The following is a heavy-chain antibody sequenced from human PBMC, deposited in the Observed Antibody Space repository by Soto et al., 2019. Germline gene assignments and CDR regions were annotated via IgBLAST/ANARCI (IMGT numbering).Heavy chain of an antibody. Sequence: QVQLVQSGAEVKKPGASVKVSCTASGYTFTHYAIHWVRHAPGQRLEWMGFINAGSGNTKYSQTFQGRLTFTKDTSASTAYMDRSSLRSEDTARYDCARGLAAEGAWGQGTLVTVAS. CDR2: INAGSGNT. D-gene: IGHD6-13*01. CDR1: GYTFTHYA. J-gene: IGHJ5*02. V-gene: IGHV1-3*01. CDR3: ARGLAAEGA.